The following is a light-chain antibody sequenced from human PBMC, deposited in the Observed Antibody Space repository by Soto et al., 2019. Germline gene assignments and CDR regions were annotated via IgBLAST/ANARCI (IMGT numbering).Light chain of an antibody. V-gene: IGLV2-8*01. CDR2: EVL. CDR3: SSFAGSNNYLL. CDR1: SSDVGGYDY. J-gene: IGLJ2*01. Sequence: QSALTQPLSASGSPGQSVTISFTGTSSDVGGYDYVSWYQQVPGQAPTLLIYEVLKRPSGVPDRFSGSKSGNSASLTVSGLQSEDEADYYCSSFAGSNNYLLFGGGTKLTVL.